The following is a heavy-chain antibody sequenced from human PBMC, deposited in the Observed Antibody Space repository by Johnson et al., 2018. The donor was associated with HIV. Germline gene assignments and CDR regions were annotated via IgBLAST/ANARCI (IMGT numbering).Heavy chain of an antibody. CDR2: IYSGGST. CDR3: ARDTSWSDTGSIDAFDI. J-gene: IGHJ3*02. V-gene: IGHV3-53*01. Sequence: VQLVESGGGVVQPGRSLRLSCAVSGFAVSNNYMSWVRQAPGQGLEWVSVIYSGGSTYYADSVKGRFTISRDNSKNTLYLQMNSLRAEDTAVYYCARDTSWSDTGSIDAFDIWGQGTMVTVSS. CDR1: GFAVSNNY. D-gene: IGHD1-14*01.